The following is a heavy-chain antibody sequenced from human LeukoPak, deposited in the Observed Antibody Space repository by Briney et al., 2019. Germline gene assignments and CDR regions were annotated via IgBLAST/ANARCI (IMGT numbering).Heavy chain of an antibody. Sequence: PSETLSLTCTVSGGSISSYYWSWIRQPAGKGLEWIGYIYYSGSTNYNPSLKSRVTISVDTSKNQFSLKLSSVTAADTAVYYCARVPSRSVAGTAWGQGTLVTVSS. D-gene: IGHD6-19*01. CDR2: IYYSGST. V-gene: IGHV4-59*01. J-gene: IGHJ4*02. CDR3: ARVPSRSVAGTA. CDR1: GGSISSYY.